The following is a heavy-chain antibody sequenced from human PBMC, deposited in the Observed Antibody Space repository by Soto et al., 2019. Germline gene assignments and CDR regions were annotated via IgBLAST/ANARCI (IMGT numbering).Heavy chain of an antibody. CDR3: ARLMGGSGAPFDF. CDR1: GGSISSGSYY. J-gene: IGHJ4*02. CDR2: IYYSGST. Sequence: QLQLQESGPGLVKPSETLSLSCTVSGGSISSGSYYWGWIRQPPGKGLEWIGSIYYSGSTYYNPSLKSRVTTAVDTSNNQLSLKLSSVTAADTAVYYCARLMGGSGAPFDFWGQGTLVRVSS. D-gene: IGHD3-3*01. V-gene: IGHV4-39*01.